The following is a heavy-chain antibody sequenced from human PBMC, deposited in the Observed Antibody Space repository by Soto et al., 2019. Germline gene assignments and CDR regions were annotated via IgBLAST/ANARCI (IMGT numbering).Heavy chain of an antibody. Sequence: VQLVQSGAEVKKPGASVKVSCKASGYTFTSFGITWVRQAPGQDLEWLGWISAYNGDTNYAPRLQGRVTMTTDTSTSPVYMEWKSLKSDDTAVYYCARDQEYSTSGLYWFDLWGQGTLVTVSS. CDR2: ISAYNGDT. V-gene: IGHV1-18*04. CDR3: ARDQEYSTSGLYWFDL. J-gene: IGHJ5*02. CDR1: GYTFTSFG. D-gene: IGHD6-6*01.